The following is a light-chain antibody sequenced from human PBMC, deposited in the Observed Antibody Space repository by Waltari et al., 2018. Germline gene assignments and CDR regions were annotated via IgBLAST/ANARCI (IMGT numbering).Light chain of an antibody. V-gene: IGKV1-39*01. CDR2: AAS. CDR3: QQSYSTPPT. Sequence: DIQMSQSPSYLSESVGDRVTITCRASQSISSYLNWYQQKPGKAPKLLIYAASSLQSGVPSRFSGSGSGTDFTLTISSLQPEDFATYYCQQSYSTPPTFGQGTKVEIK. J-gene: IGKJ1*01. CDR1: QSISSY.